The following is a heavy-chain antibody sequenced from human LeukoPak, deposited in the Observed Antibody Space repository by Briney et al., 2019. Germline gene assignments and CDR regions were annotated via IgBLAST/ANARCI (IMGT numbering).Heavy chain of an antibody. Sequence: PGGSLRLSCAAPGFTFSTYGLSWVRQTPGKGLEWVSAISDSGSDTYYTDSVKGRFTISRDNSRNTLYLQMNSLRAEDTAVYYCAKRVPYSSSSVYFDSWGQGTLVTVSS. V-gene: IGHV3-23*01. J-gene: IGHJ4*02. D-gene: IGHD6-6*01. CDR2: ISDSGSDT. CDR1: GFTFSTYG. CDR3: AKRVPYSSSSVYFDS.